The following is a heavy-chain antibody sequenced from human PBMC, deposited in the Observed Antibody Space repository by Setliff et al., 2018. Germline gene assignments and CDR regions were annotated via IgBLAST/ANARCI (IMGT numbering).Heavy chain of an antibody. D-gene: IGHD1-1*01. V-gene: IGHV3-21*01. CDR2: ISSSSSYI. CDR3: ARDGHNVYYFDY. CDR1: GFTFSSYS. J-gene: IGHJ4*02. Sequence: GGSLRLSCAASGFTFSSYSMNWVRQAPGKGLEWVSSISSSSSYIYYADSVKGRFTISRDNAKNSLYLQMNSLRAEDTAVYYCARDGHNVYYFDYWGLGTLVTVS.